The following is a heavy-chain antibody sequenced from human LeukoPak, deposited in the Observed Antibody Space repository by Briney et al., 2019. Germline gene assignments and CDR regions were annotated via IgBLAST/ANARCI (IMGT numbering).Heavy chain of an antibody. V-gene: IGHV3-66*01. Sequence: GGSLRLSWAASGFTVSSNYMSWVRQAPGKGLEWVSVIYSGGKTYYADSVKGRFTISRDNSKNTLYLQMNSLRAEDTAVYYCARDRYSSSSGLDFWGQGTLVTVSS. CDR1: GFTVSSNY. D-gene: IGHD6-6*01. CDR3: ARDRYSSSSGLDF. J-gene: IGHJ4*02. CDR2: IYSGGKT.